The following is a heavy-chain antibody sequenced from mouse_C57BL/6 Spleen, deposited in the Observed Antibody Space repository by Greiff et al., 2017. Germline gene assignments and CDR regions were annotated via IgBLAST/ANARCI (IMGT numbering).Heavy chain of an antibody. CDR3: AGGEQGTFAY. J-gene: IGHJ3*01. CDR2: ISSGSRTI. Sequence: EVQRVEPGGGLVKPGGSLKLSCAASGFTFSDYGMHWVRQAPEKGLEWVAYISSGSRTIYYADTVKGRFTFSRDKAKNTRFLQLTSLRSEDTAMYYWAGGEQGTFAYWGQGTLVTVSA. V-gene: IGHV5-17*01. CDR1: GFTFSDYG. D-gene: IGHD3-3*01.